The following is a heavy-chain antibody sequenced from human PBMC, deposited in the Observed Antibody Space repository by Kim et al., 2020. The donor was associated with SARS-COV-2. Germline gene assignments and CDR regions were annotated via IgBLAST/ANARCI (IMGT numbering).Heavy chain of an antibody. Sequence: GGSLRLSCAASGFTVSSNYMSWVRQAPGKGLEWVSVIYSGGSTYYADSVKGRFTISRDNSKNTLYLQMNSLRAEDTAVYYCAGSEGYCSSTSCYTTLWYFDLWGRGTLVTVSS. V-gene: IGHV3-66*01. CDR3: AGSEGYCSSTSCYTTLWYFDL. CDR2: IYSGGST. J-gene: IGHJ2*01. D-gene: IGHD2-2*02. CDR1: GFTVSSNY.